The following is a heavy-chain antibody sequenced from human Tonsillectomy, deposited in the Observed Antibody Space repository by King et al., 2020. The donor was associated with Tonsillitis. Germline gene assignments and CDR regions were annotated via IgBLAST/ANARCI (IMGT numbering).Heavy chain of an antibody. D-gene: IGHD5-18*01. CDR2: ISGSGGST. CDR1: GFTFSSSA. CDR3: AKVVSTAIVYYFDY. V-gene: IGHV3-23*04. J-gene: IGHJ4*02. Sequence: VQLVESGGGLVQPGGSLRLSCAASGFTFSSSAMAWVRQAPGKGPEWVSGISGSGGSTYYADSVKGRFTISRDNSKNTLYLQMNILGAEDTALYYCAKVVSTAIVYYFDYWGQGALVTVSS.